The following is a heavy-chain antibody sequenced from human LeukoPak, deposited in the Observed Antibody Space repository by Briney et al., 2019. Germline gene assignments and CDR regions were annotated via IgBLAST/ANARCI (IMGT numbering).Heavy chain of an antibody. CDR3: TITLRGSEPAEDIAEYFQH. V-gene: IGHV3-49*03. D-gene: IGHD1-14*01. J-gene: IGHJ1*01. Sequence: PGGSLRLSCTASGFTFGDYAMSWFRQAPGKGLEWVGFIRSKAYGGTTEYAASVKGRFTISRDDSKSIAYLQMNSLKTEDTAVYYCTITLRGSEPAEDIAEYFQHWGQGTLVTVSS. CDR2: IRSKAYGGTT. CDR1: GFTFGDYA.